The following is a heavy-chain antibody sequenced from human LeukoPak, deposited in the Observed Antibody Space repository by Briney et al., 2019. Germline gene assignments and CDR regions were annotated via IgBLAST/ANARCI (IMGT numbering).Heavy chain of an antibody. CDR3: VYDSSGYYYNFDY. CDR2: VYYSGST. D-gene: IGHD3-22*01. CDR1: GGSISSSS. J-gene: IGHJ4*02. V-gene: IGHV4-59*08. Sequence: ETLSLTCTFSGGSISSSSWSWIRQPPGKGLEWIGYVYYSGSTNYNPSLKSRVTISVDTSKNHLSLKLTSVTAADTAMYYCVYDSSGYYYNFDYWGQGILVTVSS.